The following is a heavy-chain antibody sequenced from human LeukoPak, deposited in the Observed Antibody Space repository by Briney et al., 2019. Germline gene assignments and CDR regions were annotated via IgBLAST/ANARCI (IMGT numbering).Heavy chain of an antibody. D-gene: IGHD5-18*01. Sequence: SETLSLTCTVSGGSISSYYWSWIRQPPGKGLEWIGYIYYSGSTNYNPSLKSRVTISVATSKNQFSLKLSSVTAADTAVYYCARFSGYSYGYYFYYWGQGTLVTVCS. V-gene: IGHV4-59*01. J-gene: IGHJ4*02. CDR3: ARFSGYSYGYYFYY. CDR2: IYYSGST. CDR1: GGSISSYY.